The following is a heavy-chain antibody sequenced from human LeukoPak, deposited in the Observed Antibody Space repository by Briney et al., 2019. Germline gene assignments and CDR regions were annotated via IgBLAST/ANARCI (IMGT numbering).Heavy chain of an antibody. J-gene: IGHJ4*02. CDR2: IIPIFGTA. Sequence: ASVKVSCKASGGTFSSYAISWVRQAPGQGLEWMGGIIPIFGTANYAQKFQGRVTITTDESTSTAYMELSSLRSEDTAVYYCARSSGYDYGASDYWGQGTLVTVSS. V-gene: IGHV1-69*05. CDR3: ARSSGYDYGASDY. D-gene: IGHD5-12*01. CDR1: GGTFSSYA.